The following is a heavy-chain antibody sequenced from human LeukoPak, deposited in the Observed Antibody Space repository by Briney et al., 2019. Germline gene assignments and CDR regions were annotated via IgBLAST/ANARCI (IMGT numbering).Heavy chain of an antibody. D-gene: IGHD5-12*01. CDR2: VSYSGGT. CDR3: ARAPMPITTSAFPDAFDF. CDR1: GDSVSGHY. J-gene: IGHJ3*01. Sequence: SSETLSLTCTVSGDSVSGHYWSWIRQTPGKGLEWIGYVSYSGGTNYNPSLKRRVSISLDTSKNQFSLKLSSPAAADPAVYYCARAPMPITTSAFPDAFDFWGQGTMVTVSS. V-gene: IGHV4-59*02.